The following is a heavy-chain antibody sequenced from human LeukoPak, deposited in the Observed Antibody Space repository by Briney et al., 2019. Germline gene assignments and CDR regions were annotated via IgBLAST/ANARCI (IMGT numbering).Heavy chain of an antibody. V-gene: IGHV3-66*02. CDR1: GFTVSSNY. Sequence: GGSLRLSCAASGFTVSSNYMSWVRQAPGKGMEWVSVIYSGGSTYYADSVKGRFTISRDNSKKTLYLQMNSLRAEDTAVYYCARVSDSSSYYYYMDVWGKGTTVTVSS. CDR3: ARVSDSSSYYYYMDV. D-gene: IGHD6-13*01. CDR2: IYSGGST. J-gene: IGHJ6*03.